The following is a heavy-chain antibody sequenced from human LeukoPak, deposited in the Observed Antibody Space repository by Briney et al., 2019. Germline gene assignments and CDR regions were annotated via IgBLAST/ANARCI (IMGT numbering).Heavy chain of an antibody. V-gene: IGHV4-59*08. D-gene: IGHD6-13*01. J-gene: IGHJ4*02. CDR1: GGSISSYY. Sequence: SETLSLTCTVSGGSISSYYWSWIRQPPGKGLKWIGYIYYSGSTNYNPSLKSRVTISVDTSKSQFSLLMSSVTAADTAVYYCERLGAAAEFDYWGQGTLVTVSS. CDR2: IYYSGST. CDR3: ERLGAAAEFDY.